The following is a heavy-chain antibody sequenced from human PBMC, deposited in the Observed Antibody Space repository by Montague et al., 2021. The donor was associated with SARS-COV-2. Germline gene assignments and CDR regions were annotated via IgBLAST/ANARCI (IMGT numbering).Heavy chain of an antibody. CDR2: SNDRGSS. J-gene: IGHJ3*01. CDR3: ARGQVTVFAILIWFHAAGAIDV. V-gene: IGHV4-34*01. Sequence: SETLSLTCAVYGGSFTDFYWTLIRQPPGKGLEWIGESNDRGSSNYNPSLKNRVTISVDKSKNQISLKLTSVIAADTATYYCARGQVTVFAILIWFHAAGAIDVWGQGTTVTVS. CDR1: GGSFTDFY. D-gene: IGHD3-16*02.